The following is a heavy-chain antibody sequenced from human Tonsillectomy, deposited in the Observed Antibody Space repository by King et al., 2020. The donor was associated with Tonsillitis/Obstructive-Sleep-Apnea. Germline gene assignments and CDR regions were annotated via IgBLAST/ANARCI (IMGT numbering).Heavy chain of an antibody. J-gene: IGHJ4*02. CDR2: IDAGNDNT. CDR3: ARPREYNAQRYYFDY. Sequence: QLVQSGAEVKKPGASVKVSCKASGYTFSSYAMHWVRQAPGQRLEWMGWIDAGNDNTKYSRKFEGRVTITRDTSASTAYMELSSLRSEDTAVYYCARPREYNAQRYYFDYWGQGTLAT. V-gene: IGHV1-3*01. D-gene: IGHD1-1*01. CDR1: GYTFSSYA.